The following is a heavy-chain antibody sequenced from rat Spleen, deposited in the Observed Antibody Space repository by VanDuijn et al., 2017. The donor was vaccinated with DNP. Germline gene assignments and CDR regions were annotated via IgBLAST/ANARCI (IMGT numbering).Heavy chain of an antibody. Sequence: EVQLQESGPGLVKPSQSLSLTCSVTGYSITSNYWGWIRKFPGRRMEWMAYISYSGTTGYNPSLEGRISITRDTSKNQFFLQLNSVTTEDTATYYCARGLNYGGYNYYWYFDFWGPGTMVTVSS. J-gene: IGHJ1*01. CDR1: GYSITSNY. V-gene: IGHV3-1*01. CDR2: ISYSGTT. CDR3: ARGLNYGGYNYYWYFDF. D-gene: IGHD1-11*01.